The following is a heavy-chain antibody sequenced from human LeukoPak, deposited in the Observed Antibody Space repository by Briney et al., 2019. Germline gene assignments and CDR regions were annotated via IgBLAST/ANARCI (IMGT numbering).Heavy chain of an antibody. D-gene: IGHD6-13*01. CDR1: GFTVSSNY. Sequence: GGSLRLSCAASGFTVSSNYMSWVRQAPGKGLEWVSVIYSGGSTYYADSVKGRFTISRDNSKNTLYLQMNNLRAEDTAVYYCARELPADSSSWNPFDYWGQGTLVTVSS. CDR3: ARELPADSSSWNPFDY. CDR2: IYSGGST. J-gene: IGHJ4*02. V-gene: IGHV3-66*01.